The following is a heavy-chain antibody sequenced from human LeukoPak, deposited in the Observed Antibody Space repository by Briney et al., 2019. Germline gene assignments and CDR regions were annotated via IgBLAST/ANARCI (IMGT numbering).Heavy chain of an antibody. CDR1: GFTVSSNY. CDR2: IYSGGST. Sequence: GGSLRLSCAASGFTVSSNYMSWVRQAPGKGPEWVSVIYSGGSTYYADSVKGRFTISRDNSKNTLYLQMNSLRAEDTAVYYCARDRSSGWDFDYWGQGTLVTVSS. CDR3: ARDRSSGWDFDY. D-gene: IGHD6-19*01. J-gene: IGHJ4*02. V-gene: IGHV3-53*01.